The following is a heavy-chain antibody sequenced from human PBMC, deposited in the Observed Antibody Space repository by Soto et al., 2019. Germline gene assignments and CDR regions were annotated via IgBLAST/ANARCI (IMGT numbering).Heavy chain of an antibody. V-gene: IGHV4-4*07. CDR1: GGSISSYY. CDR3: ARALGYCSGGSCYSWWFDP. J-gene: IGHJ5*02. D-gene: IGHD2-15*01. Sequence: SETLSLTCTVSGGSISSYYLSWIRQPAGKGLEWIGRIYTSGSTNYNPSLKSRVTMSVDTSKNQFSLKLSSVTAADTAAYYCARALGYCSGGSCYSWWFDPWGQGTLVTVYS. CDR2: IYTSGST.